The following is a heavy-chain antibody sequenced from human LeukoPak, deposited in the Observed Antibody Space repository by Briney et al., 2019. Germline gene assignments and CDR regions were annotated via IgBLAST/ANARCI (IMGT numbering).Heavy chain of an antibody. J-gene: IGHJ6*04. CDR2: IYSGGST. CDR3: ARERKGYYYYGMDV. CDR1: GFTVSSNY. V-gene: IGHV3-53*01. Sequence: GGSLRLSCAASGFTVSSNYMSWVRQAPGRGLEWVSVIYSGGSTYYADSVKGRFTIPRDNSKNTLYLQMNSLRAEDTAVYYCARERKGYYYYGMDVWGKGTTVTVSS.